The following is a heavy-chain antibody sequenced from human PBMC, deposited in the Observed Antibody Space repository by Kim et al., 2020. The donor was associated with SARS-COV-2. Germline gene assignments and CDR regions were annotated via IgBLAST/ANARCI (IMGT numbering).Heavy chain of an antibody. J-gene: IGHJ6*02. CDR2: ISSSSSYI. V-gene: IGHV3-21*01. D-gene: IGHD2-2*01. CDR1: GFTFSSYS. CDR3: ARVPGYCSSTSCYYYYGMDV. Sequence: GGSLRLSCAASGFTFSSYSMNWVRQAPGKGLEWVSSISSSSSYIYYADSVKGRFTISRDNAKNSLYLQMNSLRAEDTAVYYCARVPGYCSSTSCYYYYGMDVWGQGTTVTVSS.